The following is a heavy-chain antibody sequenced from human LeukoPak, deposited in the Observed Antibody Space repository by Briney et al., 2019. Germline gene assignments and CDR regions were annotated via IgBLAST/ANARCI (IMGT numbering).Heavy chain of an antibody. D-gene: IGHD3-3*01. CDR1: GFTFSSYW. J-gene: IGHJ4*02. Sequence: GGSLRLSCAASGFTFSSYWMSWVRQAPGKGLEWVANIKQDGSEKYYVDSVKGRFAISRDNTENTLYLQMNSLSAEDTAIYYCAKDERFWSGFRRVATGAPDYWGQGTLVTVSS. CDR3: AKDERFWSGFRRVATGAPDY. CDR2: IKQDGSEK. V-gene: IGHV3-7*01.